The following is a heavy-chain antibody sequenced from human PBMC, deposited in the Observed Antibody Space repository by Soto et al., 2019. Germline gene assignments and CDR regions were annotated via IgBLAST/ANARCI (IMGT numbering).Heavy chain of an antibody. CDR2: INHSGST. CDR1: GGSFSGYY. D-gene: IGHD6-13*01. J-gene: IGHJ5*02. CDR3: AGGRYSSSWYYNWFDP. Sequence: SETLSLTCAVYGGSFSGYYWSWIRQPPGKGLEWIGEINHSGSTNYNPSLKSRVTISVDTSKNQFSLKLSSVTAADTAVYYCAGGRYSSSWYYNWFDPWGQGTLVTVSS. V-gene: IGHV4-34*01.